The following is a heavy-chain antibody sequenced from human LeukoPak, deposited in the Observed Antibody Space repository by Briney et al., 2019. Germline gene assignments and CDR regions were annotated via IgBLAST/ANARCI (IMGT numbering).Heavy chain of an antibody. Sequence: PSETLSLTCTVSGGSISSYYCGWIRQPPGKGLEWIGYIYYSGSTNYNPSLKSRVTISVDTSKNQFSLKLSSVTAADTAVYYCARASYYYDSSGYPVIYFDYWGQGTLVTVSS. CDR3: ARASYYYDSSGYPVIYFDY. D-gene: IGHD3-22*01. J-gene: IGHJ4*02. V-gene: IGHV4-59*01. CDR2: IYYSGST. CDR1: GGSISSYY.